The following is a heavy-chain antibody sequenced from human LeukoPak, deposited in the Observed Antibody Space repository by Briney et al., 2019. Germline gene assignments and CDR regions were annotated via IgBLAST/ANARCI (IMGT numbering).Heavy chain of an antibody. V-gene: IGHV1-46*01. J-gene: IGHJ4*02. CDR3: AREYPGTYNFDY. D-gene: IGHD1-1*01. Sequence: ASVNVSCKASGYTFTSHLVHWVRQAPGQGLEYMGIISPRGTYTDYAQKFRGRVTMTSDTSTSTVYMELSSLSSVDTAVYYCAREYPGTYNFDYWGQGTLVTVSS. CDR1: GYTFTSHL. CDR2: ISPRGTYT.